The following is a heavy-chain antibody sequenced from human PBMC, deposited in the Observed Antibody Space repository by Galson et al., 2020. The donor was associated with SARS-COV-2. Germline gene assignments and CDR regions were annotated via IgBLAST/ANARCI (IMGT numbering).Heavy chain of an antibody. Sequence: GGSLRLSCAASGFTFSSHWMSWVRQAPGKGLEWVANIKQHGSEKYYVDSVKGRFTISRDNAKNSLYLQMNSLRAEDTAVYYCARENGEKSFDPWGQGTLVTVSS. J-gene: IGHJ5*02. D-gene: IGHD4-17*01. CDR2: IKQHGSEK. V-gene: IGHV3-7*01. CDR1: GFTFSSHW. CDR3: ARENGEKSFDP.